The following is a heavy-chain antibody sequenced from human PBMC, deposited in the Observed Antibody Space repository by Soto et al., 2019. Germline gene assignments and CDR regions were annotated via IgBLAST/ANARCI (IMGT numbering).Heavy chain of an antibody. Sequence: EVQLLESGGSMVQPGGSLRLSSAASGFTFSSYAMNWVRQAPGQGLEWVSGISDSGTNTYYADSVKGRFTISRDNSRNMVYLQMGSLRADDTAVFYCAKGAGSDSGRYWGQGTLVTVSS. D-gene: IGHD3-10*01. CDR2: ISDSGTNT. J-gene: IGHJ4*02. CDR3: AKGAGSDSGRY. CDR1: GFTFSSYA. V-gene: IGHV3-23*01.